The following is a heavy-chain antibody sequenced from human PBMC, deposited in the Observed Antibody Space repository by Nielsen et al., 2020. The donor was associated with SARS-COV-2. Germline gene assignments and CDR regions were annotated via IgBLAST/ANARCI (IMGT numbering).Heavy chain of an antibody. CDR1: GFSFRDSY. J-gene: IGHJ4*01. CDR3: ARHRQWELLGIDY. Sequence: GESLKISCAASGFSFRDSYMSWIRQAPGKGLEWISYISSSSAYTNYPDSLKGRFTISRDNAKNSLYLQMNSLRVDDTAVYYCARHRQWELLGIDYWGQGTLVTVSS. CDR2: ISSSSAYT. V-gene: IGHV3-11*03. D-gene: IGHD1-26*01.